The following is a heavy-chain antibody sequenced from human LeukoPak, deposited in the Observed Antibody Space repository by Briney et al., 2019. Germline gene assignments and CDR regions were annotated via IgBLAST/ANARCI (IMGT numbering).Heavy chain of an antibody. Sequence: GGSLRLSCAASGFTFSSYWMSWVRQASGKGLEWVANIKQDGSEKYYVDSVKGRFTISRDNAKNSLYLQMNSLRAEDTAVYYCASLYYDILTGYDYYGMDVWGKGTTVTVSS. CDR1: GFTFSSYW. D-gene: IGHD3-9*01. CDR2: IKQDGSEK. J-gene: IGHJ6*04. CDR3: ASLYYDILTGYDYYGMDV. V-gene: IGHV3-7*03.